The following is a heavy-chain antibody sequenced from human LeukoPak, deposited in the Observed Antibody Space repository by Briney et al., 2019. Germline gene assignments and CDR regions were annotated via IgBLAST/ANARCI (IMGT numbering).Heavy chain of an antibody. CDR3: ARDTSSSHTAFGY. J-gene: IGHJ4*02. CDR1: GYTFTGYY. V-gene: IGHV1-2*06. Sequence: ASVKVSCKASGYTFTGYYMHWVRQAPGQGLEWMGRINPNSGGTNYAQKFQGRVTMTRDTSISTAYMELSRLRSDDTAVYYCARDTSSSHTAFGYWGQGTLVTVSS. CDR2: INPNSGGT. D-gene: IGHD6-13*01.